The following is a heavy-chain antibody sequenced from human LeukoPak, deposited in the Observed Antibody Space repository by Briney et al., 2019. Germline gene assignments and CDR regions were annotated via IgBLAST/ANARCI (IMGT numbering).Heavy chain of an antibody. V-gene: IGHV3-30*02. CDR1: GFNFSDYA. CDR2: IRSDGSNK. D-gene: IGHD3-10*01. CDR3: ARYYYGSGSYLISNYYYYYMDV. J-gene: IGHJ6*03. Sequence: PGGSLRLSCAASGFNFSDYAMHWVRQAPGKGLEWVTFIRSDGSNKYYADSVKGRFTISRDNAKNSLYLQMNSLRAEDTAVYYCARYYYGSGSYLISNYYYYYMDVWGKGTTVTISS.